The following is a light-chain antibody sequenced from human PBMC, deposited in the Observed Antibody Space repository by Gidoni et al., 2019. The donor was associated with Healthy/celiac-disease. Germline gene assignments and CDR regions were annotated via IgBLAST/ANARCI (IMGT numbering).Light chain of an antibody. V-gene: IGKV1-12*01. Sequence: DIQKTQSPSSVSASVGDRATIPCRASQGISSWLAWYQQKPGKAPELLICAASSLPSGVPSRFSGSGSGTDFPLTISSLQPEVFATYYCQQANCFPPTFGQGTKVEIK. CDR2: AAS. CDR1: QGISSW. J-gene: IGKJ1*01. CDR3: QQANCFPPT.